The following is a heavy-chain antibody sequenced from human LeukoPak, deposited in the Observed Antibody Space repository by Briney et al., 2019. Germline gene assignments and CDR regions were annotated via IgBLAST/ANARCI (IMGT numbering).Heavy chain of an antibody. CDR3: ARVGDGLNDGFDI. CDR2: IYSGGST. D-gene: IGHD5-24*01. J-gene: IGHJ3*02. Sequence: PGGSLRLSCAASGFTVSSNYMSWVRQAPGKGLEWVSVIYSGGSTYYADSVKGRFTISRDNSKNTLYLQMNSLRAEDTAVYYCARVGDGLNDGFDIWGQGTMVTVSS. V-gene: IGHV3-53*01. CDR1: GFTVSSNY.